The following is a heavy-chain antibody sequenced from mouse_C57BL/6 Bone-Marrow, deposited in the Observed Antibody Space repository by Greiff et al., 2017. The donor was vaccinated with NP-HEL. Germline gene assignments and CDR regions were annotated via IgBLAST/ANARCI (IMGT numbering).Heavy chain of an antibody. J-gene: IGHJ3*01. D-gene: IGHD1-1*01. CDR3: AREGLTTVDSLFAY. CDR2: IYPGSGNT. V-gene: IGHV1-76*01. CDR1: GYTFTDYY. Sequence: QVQLQQSGAELVRPGASVKLSCKASGYTFTDYYINWVKQRPGQGLEWIARIYPGSGNTYYNEKFKGKATLTAEKSSSTAYMQLSSLTSEDSAVYFCAREGLTTVDSLFAYWGQGTLVTVSA.